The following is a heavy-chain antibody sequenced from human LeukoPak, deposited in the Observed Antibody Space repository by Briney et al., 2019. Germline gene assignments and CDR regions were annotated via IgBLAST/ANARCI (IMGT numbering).Heavy chain of an antibody. CDR1: GFTFSGSA. J-gene: IGHJ6*03. V-gene: IGHV3-73*01. D-gene: IGHD2-15*01. CDR3: TRLGWHYYYYMDV. Sequence: GGSLRLSCAASGFTFSGSAMHWVRQASGKGLEWVGRIRSKANGYATAYAASVKGRFTISRDDSKNTAYLQMNSLKTEDTAVYYCTRLGWHYYYYMDVWGKGTTVTVSS. CDR2: IRSKANGYAT.